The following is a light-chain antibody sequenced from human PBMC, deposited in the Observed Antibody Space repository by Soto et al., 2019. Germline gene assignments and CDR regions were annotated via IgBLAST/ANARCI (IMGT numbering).Light chain of an antibody. J-gene: IGKJ2*01. CDR3: QQYGDSPKYT. V-gene: IGKV3-20*01. Sequence: ERLLTQSPGTLSLSPGETATLSCRASQSMSSDYVAWYQQKPGQAPRLLIFGASSRATGIPDRFSGSGSGTDFSLTINRLVPEDFAVYYCQQYGDSPKYTFGQGTKLEIK. CDR1: QSMSSDY. CDR2: GAS.